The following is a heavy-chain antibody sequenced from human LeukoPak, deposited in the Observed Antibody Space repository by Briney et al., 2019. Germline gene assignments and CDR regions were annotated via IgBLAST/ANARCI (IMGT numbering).Heavy chain of an antibody. V-gene: IGHV3-23*01. J-gene: IGHJ6*02. CDR2: ISGSGGST. D-gene: IGHD2-2*01. CDR3: AKGLDIVVPYYAMDV. CDR1: GFTFSSSA. Sequence: SGGSLRLSCAASGFTFSSSAMSWVRQVPGKGLEWVSAISGSGGSTYYADSVKGRFTISRDNSKNTLYLQMNSLRAEDTAVYYCAKGLDIVVPYYAMDVWGQGTTVTVSS.